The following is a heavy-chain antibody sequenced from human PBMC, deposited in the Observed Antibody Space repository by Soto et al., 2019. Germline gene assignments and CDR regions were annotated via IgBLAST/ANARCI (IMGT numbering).Heavy chain of an antibody. Sequence: PSETLSLTCTVSGGSISSYYWSWIRQPPGKGLEWIGYIYYSGSTNYNPSLKSRVTISVDTSKNQFSLKLSSVTAADTAVYYCARGNGDYYYYYYMDVWGKGTTVTVSS. V-gene: IGHV4-59*01. CDR1: GGSISSYY. J-gene: IGHJ6*03. CDR2: IYYSGST. D-gene: IGHD3-10*01. CDR3: ARGNGDYYYYYYMDV.